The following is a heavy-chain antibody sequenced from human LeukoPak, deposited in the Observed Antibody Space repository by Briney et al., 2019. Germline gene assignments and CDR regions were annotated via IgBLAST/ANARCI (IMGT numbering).Heavy chain of an antibody. CDR2: ISYDGRNK. V-gene: IGHV3-30*18. CDR3: AKDRCSNGIGCYYYYMDV. Sequence: PGRSLRLSCAASGFTFSSYGMHWVRQAPGKGLEWVAVISYDGRNKYYADSVKGRFTISRDNSKNTLYLQMNNLRAEDTAVYYCAKDRCSNGIGCYYYYMDVWGKGTTVTISS. D-gene: IGHD2-8*01. CDR1: GFTFSSYG. J-gene: IGHJ6*03.